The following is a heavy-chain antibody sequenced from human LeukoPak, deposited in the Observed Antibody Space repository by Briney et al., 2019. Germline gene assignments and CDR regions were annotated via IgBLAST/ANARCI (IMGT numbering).Heavy chain of an antibody. CDR1: GGSISSHY. J-gene: IGHJ5*02. D-gene: IGHD6-6*01. Sequence: SETLSLTCTVSGGSISSHYWSWIRQPPGKGLEWIGYIYYSGSTNYNSSLKSRVTISVDTSKNQFSLKLSSVTAADTAVYYCARDRGYSSSSGWFDPWGQGTLVTVSS. V-gene: IGHV4-59*11. CDR3: ARDRGYSSSSGWFDP. CDR2: IYYSGST.